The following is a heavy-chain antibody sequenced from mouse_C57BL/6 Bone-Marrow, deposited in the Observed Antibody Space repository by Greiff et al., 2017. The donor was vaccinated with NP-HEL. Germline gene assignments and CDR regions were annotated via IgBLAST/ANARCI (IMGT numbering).Heavy chain of an antibody. J-gene: IGHJ3*01. CDR3: ARELGPFAY. V-gene: IGHV1-69*01. CDR1: GYTFTSYW. CDR2: IDPSDSYT. Sequence: VKLQESGAELVMPGASVKLSCKASGYTFTSYWMHWVKQRPGQGLEWIGEIDPSDSYTNYNQKFKGKSTLTVDKSSSTAYMQLSSLTSEDSAVYYCARELGPFAYWGQGTLVTVSA. D-gene: IGHD4-1*01.